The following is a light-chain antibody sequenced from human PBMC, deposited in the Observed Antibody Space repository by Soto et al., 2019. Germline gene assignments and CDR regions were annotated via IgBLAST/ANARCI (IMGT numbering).Light chain of an antibody. CDR2: AAS. CDR3: QKYNGVPLT. V-gene: IGKV1-27*01. CDR1: QAIGNY. Sequence: DIQVTQFPSSLSASVGDRITITCRASQAIGNYLAWYQQKPGKVPKLLIYAASTLQSGVPSRFSGSRSGTDFTLTVSSLQPEDVATYYCQKYNGVPLTFGPGTKEEIK. J-gene: IGKJ3*01.